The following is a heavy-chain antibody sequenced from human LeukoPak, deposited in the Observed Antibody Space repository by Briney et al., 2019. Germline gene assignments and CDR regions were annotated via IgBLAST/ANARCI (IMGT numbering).Heavy chain of an antibody. V-gene: IGHV1-69*13. D-gene: IGHD1-26*01. Sequence: SVKVSCKASGCTFSSYAISWVRQAAGQGLGGMGGIIPIFGTANYAQKFQGRVSITAADSTSTDYMELSSLRSEDTAVYYCARDRDSGSSDDAFDIWGQGTMVTVSS. CDR1: GCTFSSYA. CDR2: IIPIFGTA. CDR3: ARDRDSGSSDDAFDI. J-gene: IGHJ3*02.